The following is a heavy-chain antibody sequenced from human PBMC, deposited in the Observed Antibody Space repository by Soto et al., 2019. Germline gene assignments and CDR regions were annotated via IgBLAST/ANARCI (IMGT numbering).Heavy chain of an antibody. D-gene: IGHD1-7*01. CDR3: AKEYGRTCIDH. V-gene: IGHV3-30*18. J-gene: IGHJ4*02. CDR2: MSYDGTKE. CDR1: GFTFSTYG. Sequence: PGGSLRLSCAASGFTFSTYGMHWVRQAPGKGLEWVAAMSYDGTKEYYVDSVKGRFTISRDNSRNTLFLQLNSLRAEETAVYYCAKEYGRTCIDHWGQGTQVTVSS.